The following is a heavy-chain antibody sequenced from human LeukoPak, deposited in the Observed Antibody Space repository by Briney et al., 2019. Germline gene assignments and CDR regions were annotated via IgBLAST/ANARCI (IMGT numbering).Heavy chain of an antibody. D-gene: IGHD2-2*01. J-gene: IGHJ3*02. Sequence: GESLKISCKGSGYSFTTYWIGWERQMPGIGLEWMGIIYPDDSDTRYSPSFQGQVTISADKSISTAYLQWSSLKASDTAMYYCASRHQLSHAFDIWGQGTMVTVSS. V-gene: IGHV5-51*03. CDR1: GYSFTTYW. CDR2: IYPDDSDT. CDR3: ASRHQLSHAFDI.